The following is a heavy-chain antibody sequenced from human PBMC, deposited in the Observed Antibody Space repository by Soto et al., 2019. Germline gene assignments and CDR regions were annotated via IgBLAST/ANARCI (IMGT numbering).Heavy chain of an antibody. V-gene: IGHV1-18*01. D-gene: IGHD2-2*01. CDR3: AREMVGYCSSTSCYEGAFDI. Sequence: GASVKVSCKASGYTFTSYGISWVRQAPGQGLEWMGWISAYNGNTNYAQKLQGRVTMTTDTSTSTAYMELRSLRSDDTAVYYCAREMVGYCSSTSCYEGAFDIWGQGTMVTVSS. J-gene: IGHJ3*02. CDR1: GYTFTSYG. CDR2: ISAYNGNT.